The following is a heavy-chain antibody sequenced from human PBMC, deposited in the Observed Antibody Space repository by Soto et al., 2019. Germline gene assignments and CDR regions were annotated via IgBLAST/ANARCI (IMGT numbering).Heavy chain of an antibody. CDR1: GFTFSSYW. J-gene: IGHJ4*02. CDR2: IKQDGSEK. CDR3: ARGIKQPLASGTFDY. D-gene: IGHD5-18*01. V-gene: IGHV3-7*01. Sequence: EVQLVESGGGLVQPGGSLRLSCAASGFTFSSYWMSWVRQAPGKGLEWVANIKQDGSEKYYVDSVKGRFTISRDNAKNSLYLQMNSLIAEDTAVYYCARGIKQPLASGTFDYWGQGTLVTVSS.